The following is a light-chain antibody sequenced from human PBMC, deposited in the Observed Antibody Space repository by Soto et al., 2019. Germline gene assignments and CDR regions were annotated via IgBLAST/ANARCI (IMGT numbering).Light chain of an antibody. V-gene: IGLV1-44*01. CDR1: SSNIGINT. CDR2: TDN. CDR3: AAWDESLNRLYV. Sequence: QSVLTQQPSASGTPGQRVTISCSGSSSNIGINTVNWYQQVPGTAPKLLIYTDNQRPSGVPDRFSGSKSGTSASLAISGHQSEDEADYYCAAWDESLNRLYVLRTASTVTGL. J-gene: IGLJ1*01.